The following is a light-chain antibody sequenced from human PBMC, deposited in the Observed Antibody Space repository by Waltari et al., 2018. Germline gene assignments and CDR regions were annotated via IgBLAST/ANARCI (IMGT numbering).Light chain of an antibody. V-gene: IGKV3-15*01. J-gene: IGKJ2*01. CDR1: QSVSSN. CDR3: QQYNNWPPRT. Sequence: EIVMTQSPATLSVSPGERATLSCRASQSVSSNLAWYQQKPGQAPRLLIYGASNRATGIPARFSGSGSGTEFTLTISSMQSEDFAVYYCQQYNNWPPRTFGQGPSWRSN. CDR2: GAS.